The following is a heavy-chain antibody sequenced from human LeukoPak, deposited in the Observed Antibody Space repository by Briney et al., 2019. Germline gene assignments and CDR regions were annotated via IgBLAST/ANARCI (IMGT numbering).Heavy chain of an antibody. Sequence: GGSLRLSCAASGFILSDYNMNWVRQAPGKGLEWVSFIAISGTYITYADSMKGRFTISRDNAKNSLYLQMNSLRAEDTAVYYCARDLSATARAYDYWGQGTLVTVSP. CDR1: GFILSDYN. D-gene: IGHD1-26*01. CDR2: IAISGTYI. J-gene: IGHJ4*02. V-gene: IGHV3-21*01. CDR3: ARDLSATARAYDY.